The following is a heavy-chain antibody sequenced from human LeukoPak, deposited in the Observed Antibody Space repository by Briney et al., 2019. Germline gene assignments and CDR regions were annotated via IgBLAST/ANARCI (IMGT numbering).Heavy chain of an antibody. Sequence: PSETLSLTCTVSGGSISSGGYYWSWIRQPPGKGLEWIGEINHSGSTNYNPSLKSRVTISVDTSKNQFSLKLSSVTAADTAVYYCARRSGRYFDWLHYMTGNTFDPWGQGTLVTVSS. CDR3: ARRSGRYFDWLHYMTGNTFDP. CDR1: GGSISSGGYY. J-gene: IGHJ5*02. D-gene: IGHD3-9*01. CDR2: INHSGST. V-gene: IGHV4-39*07.